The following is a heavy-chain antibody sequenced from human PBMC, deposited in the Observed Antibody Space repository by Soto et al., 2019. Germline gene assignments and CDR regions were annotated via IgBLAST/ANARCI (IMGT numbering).Heavy chain of an antibody. CDR3: AKDHASGDYAGVY. V-gene: IGHV3-30*18. Sequence: GGSLRLSCAASGFTFSSYGMHWVRQAPGKGLEWVAVISYDGSNKYYADSVKGRFTISRDNSKNTLYLQMNSLRAEDTAVYYCAKDHASGDYAGVYWGQGTLVTVSS. D-gene: IGHD4-17*01. CDR2: ISYDGSNK. CDR1: GFTFSSYG. J-gene: IGHJ4*02.